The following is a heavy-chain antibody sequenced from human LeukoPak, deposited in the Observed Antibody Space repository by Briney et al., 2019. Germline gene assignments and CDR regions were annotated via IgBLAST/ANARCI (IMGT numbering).Heavy chain of an antibody. CDR2: ISGSGGST. Sequence: GGSLRLSCAASGFIFSSYAMSWVRQAPGKGLEWVSAISGSGGSTYYADSVKGRFTISRDNSKNTLYLQMNSLRAEDTAVYYCAKKGRNYDFWSGYYRDYWGQGTLVTVSS. D-gene: IGHD3-3*01. CDR3: AKKGRNYDFWSGYYRDY. V-gene: IGHV3-23*01. CDR1: GFIFSSYA. J-gene: IGHJ4*02.